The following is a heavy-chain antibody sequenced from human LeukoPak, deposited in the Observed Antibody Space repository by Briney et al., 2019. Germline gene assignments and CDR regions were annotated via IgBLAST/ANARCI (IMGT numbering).Heavy chain of an antibody. CDR2: ISADGNNE. Sequence: PGGSLRLSCAASGFIFSNYPMHWVRQAPGKGLEWVAVISADGNNEHYADSAKGRFTLSRDNAKSTAYLQMNSLRSEDTAVSYCARNDPDSSEDWGQGTLVTVSS. J-gene: IGHJ4*02. V-gene: IGHV3-30-3*01. CDR3: ARNDPDSSED. D-gene: IGHD3-22*01. CDR1: GFIFSNYP.